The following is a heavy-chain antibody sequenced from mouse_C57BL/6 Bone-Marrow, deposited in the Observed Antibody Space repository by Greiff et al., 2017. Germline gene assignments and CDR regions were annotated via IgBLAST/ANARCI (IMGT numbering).Heavy chain of an antibody. CDR1: GYTFTDYY. CDR2: INPNNGGT. J-gene: IGHJ2*01. CDR3: ARSGVYYDYLYYFDY. Sequence: EVQLQQSGPELVKPGASVKISCTASGYTFTDYYMNWVKQSHGKSLEWIGDINPNNGGTSYNQKFKGKATLTVDKSSSTAYMELRSLTSEDSAVYYCARSGVYYDYLYYFDYWGQGTTLTVSS. D-gene: IGHD2-4*01. V-gene: IGHV1-26*01.